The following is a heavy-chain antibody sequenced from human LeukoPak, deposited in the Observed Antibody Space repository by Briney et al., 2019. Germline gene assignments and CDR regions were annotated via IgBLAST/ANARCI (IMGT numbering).Heavy chain of an antibody. V-gene: IGHV1-18*01. CDR1: GYTFTSYG. Sequence: AASVKVSCKASGYTFTSYGISWVRQAPGQGLEWMGWISAYNGNTNYAQKLQGRVTMTTDTSTTTAYMELRSLRSDDTAVYYCARDGRHRYYYDSSGFYGSWFDPWGQGTLVTVSS. J-gene: IGHJ5*02. CDR2: ISAYNGNT. D-gene: IGHD3-22*01. CDR3: ARDGRHRYYYDSSGFYGSWFDP.